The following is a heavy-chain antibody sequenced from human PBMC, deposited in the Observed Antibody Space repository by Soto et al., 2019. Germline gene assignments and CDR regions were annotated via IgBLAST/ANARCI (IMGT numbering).Heavy chain of an antibody. J-gene: IGHJ6*02. D-gene: IGHD6-25*01. CDR1: GFTFDDFA. Sequence: GGSLRLSCAASGFTFDDFAMHWVRQAPGKGLEWVSGVDGNSGSTAYADSVKGRFTISRDNARNSLYLQMNSLRAEDTALYYCVKGRGSYEVKFGMDVWGQGTTVTVSS. V-gene: IGHV3-9*01. CDR2: VDGNSGST. CDR3: VKGRGSYEVKFGMDV.